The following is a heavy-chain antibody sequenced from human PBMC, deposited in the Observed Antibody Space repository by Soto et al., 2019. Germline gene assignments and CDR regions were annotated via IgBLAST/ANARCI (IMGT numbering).Heavy chain of an antibody. V-gene: IGHV4-31*03. CDR2: IYYTGNT. CDR1: GGSISSGGTGSY. J-gene: IGHJ4*02. Sequence: QVQLQESGPGLVKPSQTLSLTCTVSGGSISSGGTGSYWTWIRQLPGKGLEWIGYIYYTGNTYYNPSIKSRTTISIDTSDNQFSLKLTSVTAADTAVYFCASGHDAYKVRYWGRGTLVTVSS. D-gene: IGHD1-1*01. CDR3: ASGHDAYKVRY.